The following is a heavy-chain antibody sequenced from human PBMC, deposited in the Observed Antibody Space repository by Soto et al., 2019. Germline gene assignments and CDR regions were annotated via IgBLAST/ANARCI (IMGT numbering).Heavy chain of an antibody. CDR1: GYTFTGYY. Sequence: ASVTVSCKASGYTFTGYYMHWVRQAPGQGLEWMGWINPNSGGTNYAQKFQGRVTMTRDTSISTAYMELSRLRSDDTAVYYCARDRVDNYYYGMDVWGQGTTVTVSS. D-gene: IGHD3-10*01. J-gene: IGHJ6*02. CDR2: INPNSGGT. CDR3: ARDRVDNYYYGMDV. V-gene: IGHV1-2*02.